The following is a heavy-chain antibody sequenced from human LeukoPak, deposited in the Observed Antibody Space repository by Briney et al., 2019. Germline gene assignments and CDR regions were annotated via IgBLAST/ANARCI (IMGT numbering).Heavy chain of an antibody. Sequence: KASQTLSLTCAVSGGSISSGGYYWSWIRQPPGKGLEWIGEINHSGSTNYNPSLKSRVTISVDTSKNQFSLKLSSVTAADTAVYYCARRNAAGKTIFGVALGYFDYWGQGTLVTVSS. V-gene: IGHV4-30-2*01. CDR3: ARRNAAGKTIFGVALGYFDY. J-gene: IGHJ4*02. CDR2: INHSGST. CDR1: GGSISSGGYY. D-gene: IGHD3-3*01.